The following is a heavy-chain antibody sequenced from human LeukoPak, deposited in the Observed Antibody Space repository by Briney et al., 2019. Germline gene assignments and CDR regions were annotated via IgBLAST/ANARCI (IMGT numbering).Heavy chain of an antibody. CDR3: TKAGGGYNYGGFV. V-gene: IGHV3-23*01. D-gene: IGHD5-18*01. CDR2: ISSGGGST. Sequence: GGSLRLSCAASGFTFSSYAMSWVRQAPGKGLEWVSAISSGGGSTYYADSVKGRFTISRDNSKNTLSLQMNSLRAEDTAVYYCTKAGGGYNYGGFVWGQGTLVTVSS. J-gene: IGHJ4*02. CDR1: GFTFSSYA.